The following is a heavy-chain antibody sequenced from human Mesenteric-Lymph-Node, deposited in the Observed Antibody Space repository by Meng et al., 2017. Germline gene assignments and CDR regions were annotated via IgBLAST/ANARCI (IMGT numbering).Heavy chain of an antibody. CDR1: GYTFTRYG. V-gene: IGHV1-18*01. J-gene: IGHJ5*02. CDR3: AREGYGDARGPFDP. CDR2: NNTDKGDT. D-gene: IGHD2-21*02. Sequence: QVQLVQSGAEVKKPGASVKVSCKASGYTFTRYGITWVRQAPGQGLEWMGWNNTDKGDTRNSEKFQGRATINRDTSASTAYTELSGLTSEDTAVYYCAREGYGDARGPFDPWGQGTLVTVSS.